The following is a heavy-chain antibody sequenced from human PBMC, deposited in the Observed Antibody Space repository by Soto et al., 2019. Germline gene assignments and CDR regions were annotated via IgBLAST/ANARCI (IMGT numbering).Heavy chain of an antibody. CDR3: ARGNIVATTNFDY. CDR2: IYYSGST. J-gene: IGHJ4*02. Sequence: SETLSLTCTVSGGSISSYYWSWIRQPPGKGLEWIGYIYYSGSTNYNPSLKSRVTISVDTSKNQFSLKLSSVTAADTAVYYCARGNIVATTNFDYWGQGTLVTVSS. D-gene: IGHD5-12*01. V-gene: IGHV4-59*12. CDR1: GGSISSYY.